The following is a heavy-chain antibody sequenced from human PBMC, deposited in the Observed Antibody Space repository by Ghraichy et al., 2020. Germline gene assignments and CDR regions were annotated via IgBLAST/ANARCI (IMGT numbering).Heavy chain of an antibody. Sequence: GGSLRLSCAASGFTFSSYSMNWVRQAPGKGLEWVSSISSSSSYIYYADSVKGRFTISRDNAKNSLYLQMNSLRAEDTAVYYCARDFNYYYYYGMDVWGQGTLVTVSS. V-gene: IGHV3-21*01. CDR3: ARDFNYYYYYGMDV. CDR2: ISSSSSYI. J-gene: IGHJ6*02. CDR1: GFTFSSYS.